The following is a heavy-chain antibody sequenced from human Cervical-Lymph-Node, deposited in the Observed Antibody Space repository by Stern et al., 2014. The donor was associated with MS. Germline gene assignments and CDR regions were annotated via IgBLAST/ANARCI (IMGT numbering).Heavy chain of an antibody. CDR3: ARDSTGYASGRLDH. D-gene: IGHD3-10*01. J-gene: IGHJ4*02. CDR2: VGYDGTSK. Sequence: QVQLVQSGGGVVQPGKSLRLSCAASGFTFSSYALHWVRPAPGKVLEWGAVVGYDGTSKVYRDSVKGRFTISRDTSKKTMYLQMDSLRVDDTAIYYCARDSTGYASGRLDHWGQGILVIVSS. V-gene: IGHV3-33*01. CDR1: GFTFSSYA.